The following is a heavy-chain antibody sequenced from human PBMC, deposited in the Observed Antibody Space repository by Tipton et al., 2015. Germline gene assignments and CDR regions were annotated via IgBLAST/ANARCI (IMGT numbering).Heavy chain of an antibody. CDR2: ISHSGNT. CDR1: AYSISSDYY. D-gene: IGHD2-8*01. J-gene: IGHJ4*02. V-gene: IGHV4-38-2*01. CDR3: ASQDIVLMVYGFDY. Sequence: TLSLTCAVSAYSISSDYYWGWIRQPPGKGLEWIGSISHSGNTYYNPSLKSRVTMSRDTSKNQFSLRLSSVTAADTAVYYCASQDIVLMVYGFDYWGQGILVTVSS.